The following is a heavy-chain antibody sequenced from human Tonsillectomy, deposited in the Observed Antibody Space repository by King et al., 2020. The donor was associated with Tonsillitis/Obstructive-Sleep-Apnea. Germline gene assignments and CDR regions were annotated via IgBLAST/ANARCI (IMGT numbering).Heavy chain of an antibody. V-gene: IGHV3-23*04. CDR2: IDGSGGST. CDR1: GFTFSSYA. Sequence: VQLVESGGGLVQPGGSLRLSCAASGFTFSSYAMSWVRQTPGKGLEWVSAIDGSGGSTYYADSVKGRFTISRDNSKNTLYLQMNSLRAEDTAVYYCAKDHGIAVAGNLLNYYYGMDVWGQGTTVTVSS. CDR3: AKDHGIAVAGNLLNYYYGMDV. J-gene: IGHJ6*02. D-gene: IGHD6-19*01.